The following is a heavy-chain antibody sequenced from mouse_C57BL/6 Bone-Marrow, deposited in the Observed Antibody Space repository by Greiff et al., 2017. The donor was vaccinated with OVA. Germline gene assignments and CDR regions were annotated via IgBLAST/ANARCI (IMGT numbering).Heavy chain of an antibody. V-gene: IGHV1-63*01. D-gene: IGHD3-3*01. CDR2: IYPGGGYT. CDR1: GYTFTNYW. J-gene: IGHJ3*01. CDR3: AKGPPWFAY. Sequence: VQLQQSGAELVRPGTSVKMSCKASGYTFTNYWIGWAKQRPGHGLEWIGDIYPGGGYTNYNEKFKGKATLTADKSSSTAYMQLSSLTSEDSAVYYCAKGPPWFAYWGQGTLVTVSA.